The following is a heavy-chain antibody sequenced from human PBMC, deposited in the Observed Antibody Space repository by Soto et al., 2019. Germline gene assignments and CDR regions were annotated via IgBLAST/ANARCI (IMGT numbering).Heavy chain of an antibody. D-gene: IGHD1-26*01. Sequence: AGELLRSSGKGSGYIFTAYWYNWVGQMPGKDLEWVGRIDPSESSINYNPSFQGHVTISTDKSISTAYLQWDSLKASDTAMYYCTRRGTGSQRAFDLWGQGTMVTVSS. CDR1: GYIFTAYW. V-gene: IGHV5-10-1*01. CDR3: TRRGTGSQRAFDL. CDR2: IDPSESSI. J-gene: IGHJ3*01.